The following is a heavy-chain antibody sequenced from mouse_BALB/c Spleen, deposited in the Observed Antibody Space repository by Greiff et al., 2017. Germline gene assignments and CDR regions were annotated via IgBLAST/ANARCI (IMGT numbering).Heavy chain of an antibody. CDR2: ISSGSSTI. J-gene: IGHJ3*01. CDR3: ARFSYGNYSY. V-gene: IGHV5-17*02. D-gene: IGHD2-1*01. CDR1: GFTFSSFG. Sequence: VESGGGLVQPGGSRKLSCAASGFTFSSFGMHWVRQAPEKGLEWVAYISSGSSTIYYADTVKGRFTISRDNPKNTLFLQMTSLRSEDTAMYYCARFSYGNYSYWGQGTLVTVSA.